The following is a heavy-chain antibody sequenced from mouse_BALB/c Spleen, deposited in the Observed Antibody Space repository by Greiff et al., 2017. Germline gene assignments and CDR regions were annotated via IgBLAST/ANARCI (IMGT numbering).Heavy chain of an antibody. Sequence: VQLKESGGDLVKPGGSLKLSCAASGFTFSSYGMSWVRQTPDKRLEWVATISSGGSYTYYPDSVKGRFTISRDNAKNTLYLQMSSLKSEDTAMYYCARGLAYFDYWGQGTTLTVSS. J-gene: IGHJ2*01. CDR3: ARGLAYFDY. CDR1: GFTFSSYG. D-gene: IGHD1-1*01. CDR2: ISSGGSYT. V-gene: IGHV5-6*01.